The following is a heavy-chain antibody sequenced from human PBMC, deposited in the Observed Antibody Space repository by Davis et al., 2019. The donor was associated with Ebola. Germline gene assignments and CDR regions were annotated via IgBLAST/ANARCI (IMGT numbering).Heavy chain of an antibody. CDR2: IYSGGTT. CDR1: GFNISTNY. V-gene: IGHV3-53*05. CDR3: ARDFPNNYGLDV. J-gene: IGHJ6*02. Sequence: GESLKISCAASGFNISTNYMSWVRQAPGRGLQWVAVIYSGGTTYHADSVGGRFTISRDNSKNTLYLQMNGLRPEDTAVYYCARDFPNNYGLDVWGQGTTVTVSS.